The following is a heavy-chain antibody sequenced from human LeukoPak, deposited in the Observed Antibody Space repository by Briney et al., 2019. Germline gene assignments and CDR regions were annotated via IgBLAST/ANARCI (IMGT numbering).Heavy chain of an antibody. CDR3: ARQAVAGNGFDY. CDR2: IYYSGNT. CDR1: SGSISSSSYY. J-gene: IGHJ4*02. D-gene: IGHD6-19*01. V-gene: IGHV4-39*01. Sequence: KPSETLSLTCTVSSGSISSSSYYWGWIRQPPGKGLEWIGTIYYSGNTYYNPSLKSRVSISVDTSKNQFSLKLSSVTAADTAVYYYARQAVAGNGFDYWGQGTLVTVSS.